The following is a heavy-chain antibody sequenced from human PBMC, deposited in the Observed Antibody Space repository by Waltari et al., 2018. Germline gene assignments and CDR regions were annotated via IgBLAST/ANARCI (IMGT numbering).Heavy chain of an antibody. CDR3: ARQTLGYCTSAACRRLDT. CDR1: GYFINTGFF. CDR2: IYHDGTT. V-gene: IGHV4-38-2*01. Sequence: QVQLQESCPGLVRPSETLSLTCDVSGYFINTGFFWGWIRQPPGKGLEWMGNIYHDGTTYYNPSLKPRLMISLDTSKHQFSLRLNFVDVADTAVYYCARQTLGYCTSAACRRLDTWGQGSLVTVSS. D-gene: IGHD2-2*03. J-gene: IGHJ5*02.